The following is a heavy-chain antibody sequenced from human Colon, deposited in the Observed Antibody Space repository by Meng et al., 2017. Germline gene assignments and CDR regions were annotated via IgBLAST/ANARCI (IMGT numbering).Heavy chain of an antibody. CDR1: GGSFSGYY. D-gene: IGHD3-16*01. CDR3: ARIRPRLGGKTFDP. J-gene: IGHJ5*02. V-gene: IGHV4-34*01. Sequence: VQLQEWGAGLLKPSETRSLTCAVYGGSFSGYYWSWIRQPPGKGLEWIGEINHSGSTNYNPSLKSRVTISVDTSKNQFSLKLSSVTAADTAVYYCARIRPRLGGKTFDPWGQGTLVTVSS. CDR2: INHSGST.